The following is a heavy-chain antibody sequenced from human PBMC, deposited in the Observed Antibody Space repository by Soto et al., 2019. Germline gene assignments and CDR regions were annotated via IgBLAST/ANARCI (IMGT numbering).Heavy chain of an antibody. CDR2: ISSSSSTI. D-gene: IGHD3-3*01. CDR1: GFTFSSYS. J-gene: IGHJ6*02. V-gene: IGHV3-48*02. Sequence: GGSLRLSCAASGFTFSSYSMNWVRQAPGKGLEWVSYISSSSSTIYYADSVKGRFTISRDNAKNSLYLQMNSLRDEDTAVYYCARGPEAGDITIFGVVTPYYYYGMDVWGQGTTVTVSS. CDR3: ARGPEAGDITIFGVVTPYYYYGMDV.